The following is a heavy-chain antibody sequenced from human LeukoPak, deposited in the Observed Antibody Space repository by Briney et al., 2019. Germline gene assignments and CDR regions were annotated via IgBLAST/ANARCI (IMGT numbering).Heavy chain of an antibody. CDR1: GFTFTNVA. Sequence: GGPLRLSCAPSGFTFTNVAMQWVGQAPGKGLEGVSVVSYVGSNIFYADSVKGRFTISRDNSKNTLYLQMSSLRAEDTAVYYCAKSWSGDQDYFDSWGQGTLVTVSS. CDR2: VSYVGSNI. J-gene: IGHJ4*02. V-gene: IGHV3-30*18. CDR3: AKSWSGDQDYFDS. D-gene: IGHD4-17*01.